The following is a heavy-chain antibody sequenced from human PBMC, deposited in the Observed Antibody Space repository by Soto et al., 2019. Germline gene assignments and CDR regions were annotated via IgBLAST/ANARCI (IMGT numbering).Heavy chain of an antibody. CDR2: IRSKAYGGTT. V-gene: IGHV3-49*04. D-gene: IGHD2-2*01. CDR1: GFTFGDYA. J-gene: IGHJ4*02. Sequence: GGSLRLSCTASGFTFGDYAMSWVRQAPGKGLEWVGFIRSKAYGGTTEYAASVKGRFTISRDDSKSIAYLQMNSLKTEDTAVYYCTRDELGVPAPEASFDYWGQGTLVTVSS. CDR3: TRDELGVPAPEASFDY.